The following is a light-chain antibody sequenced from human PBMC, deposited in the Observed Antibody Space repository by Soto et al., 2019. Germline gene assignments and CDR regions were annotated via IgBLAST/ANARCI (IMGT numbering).Light chain of an antibody. V-gene: IGKV3-20*01. CDR1: QSVYGTY. CDR3: QQYETRRSVS. Sequence: EIVLTQSPGTLSLSPGERASLSCRASQSVYGTYLAWYQQRPGQAPRLLIYGASSRATGIPDRFSGSGFGTDFTLTISKVEPEDFAVYYCQQYETRRSVSFGQGTKVDIK. CDR2: GAS. J-gene: IGKJ1*01.